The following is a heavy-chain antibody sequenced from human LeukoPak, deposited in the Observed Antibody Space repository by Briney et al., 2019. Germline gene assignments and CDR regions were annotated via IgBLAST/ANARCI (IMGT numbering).Heavy chain of an antibody. J-gene: IGHJ4*02. D-gene: IGHD1-7*01. Sequence: SETLSLTCTVSGGSISSSSYYWGWIRQPPGKGLEWIGSIYYSGSTYYNPSLKSRVTISVDTSKNQFSLKLSSVTAADTAVYYCARCVAEELPEPFVDYWGQGTLVTVSS. CDR1: GGSISSSSYY. V-gene: IGHV4-39*07. CDR2: IYYSGST. CDR3: ARCVAEELPEPFVDY.